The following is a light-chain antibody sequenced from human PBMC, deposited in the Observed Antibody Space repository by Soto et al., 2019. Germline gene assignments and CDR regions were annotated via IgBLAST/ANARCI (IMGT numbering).Light chain of an antibody. CDR2: DAS. V-gene: IGKV1D-13*01. Sequence: AIPLTQSPSSLSASIGDRVTITCRASQGITSALGWYQQKPGRALNLLIYDASSLESGVPSRFSGSGSGTDFILTISSLQPEDFATYYCQQSNNLPVTFGQGTRLEIK. J-gene: IGKJ5*01. CDR1: QGITSA. CDR3: QQSNNLPVT.